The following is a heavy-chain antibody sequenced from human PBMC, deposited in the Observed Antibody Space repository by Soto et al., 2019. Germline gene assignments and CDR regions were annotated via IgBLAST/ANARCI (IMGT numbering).Heavy chain of an antibody. Sequence: SETLSLTCTVPGVSISSYYWSWIRQPPGKGLEWIGFIYYSGSTNYNPSLKSRVSISVDTSKNQFSLKLSSVTAADTAVYYCARQVTTIYYYFDYWGQGALVTVSS. D-gene: IGHD5-12*01. J-gene: IGHJ4*02. CDR1: GVSISSYY. CDR2: IYYSGST. V-gene: IGHV4-59*08. CDR3: ARQVTTIYYYFDY.